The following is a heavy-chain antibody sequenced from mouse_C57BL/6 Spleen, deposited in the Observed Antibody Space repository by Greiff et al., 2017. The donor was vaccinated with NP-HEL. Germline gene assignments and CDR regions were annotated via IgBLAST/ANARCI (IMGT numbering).Heavy chain of an antibody. CDR2: INPSSGYT. CDR3: ANYYGSSGIYFDY. D-gene: IGHD1-1*01. J-gene: IGHJ2*01. V-gene: IGHV1-4*01. Sequence: LVESGAELARPGASVKMSCKASGYTFTSYTMHWVKQRPGQGLEWIGYINPSSGYTKYNQKFKDKATLTADKSSSTAYMQLSSLTSEDSAVYDCANYYGSSGIYFDYWGQGTTLTVSS. CDR1: GYTFTSYT.